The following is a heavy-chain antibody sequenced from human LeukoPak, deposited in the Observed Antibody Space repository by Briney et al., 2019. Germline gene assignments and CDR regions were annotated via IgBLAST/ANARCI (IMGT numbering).Heavy chain of an antibody. Sequence: GGSLRLSCAASGFSFHNAWTSWVRQAPGKGLEWVGRIKSKTDGGTTDYAAPVKGRFTVSRDDSKNTVYLQMSSLKTEDTGVYYCTRESPDYDILTGYNGGDYWGQGTLSPSPQ. V-gene: IGHV3-15*01. J-gene: IGHJ4*02. CDR3: TRESPDYDILTGYNGGDY. CDR1: GFSFHNAW. CDR2: IKSKTDGGTT. D-gene: IGHD3-9*01.